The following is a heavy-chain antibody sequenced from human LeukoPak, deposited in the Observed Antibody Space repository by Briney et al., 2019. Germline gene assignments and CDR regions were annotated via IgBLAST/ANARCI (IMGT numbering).Heavy chain of an antibody. CDR2: MNPNSGNT. V-gene: IGHV1-8*01. Sequence: ASVTVSCKASGYTFTSYDINWVRQATGQGLEWMGWMNPNSGNTGYAQKFQGRVTMTRNTSISTAYMELSSLRSEDTAVYYCARGPDTAIVSSYYYYGMDVWGQGTTVTVSS. D-gene: IGHD5-18*01. CDR3: ARGPDTAIVSSYYYYGMDV. J-gene: IGHJ6*02. CDR1: GYTFTSYD.